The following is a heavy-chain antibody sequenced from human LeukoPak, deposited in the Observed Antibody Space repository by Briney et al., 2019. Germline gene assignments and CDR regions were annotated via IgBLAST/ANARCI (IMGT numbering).Heavy chain of an antibody. Sequence: GGSLRLSCAASGFIFTNDLMSWVRQAPGKGLEWVASMKHDGSEKYYVDSVRGRFTISRDNTMNSLYLQMSSLRAEDTAVYYCATDRGWRTSGYYLYYFEYWGQGTLVTVSS. J-gene: IGHJ4*02. CDR1: GFIFTNDL. V-gene: IGHV3-7*01. D-gene: IGHD3-3*01. CDR2: MKHDGSEK. CDR3: ATDRGWRTSGYYLYYFEY.